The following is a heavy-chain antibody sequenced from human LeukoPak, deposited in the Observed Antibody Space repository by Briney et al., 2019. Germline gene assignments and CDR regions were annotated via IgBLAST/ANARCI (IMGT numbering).Heavy chain of an antibody. J-gene: IGHJ3*02. Sequence: SETLSLTCTVSGGSISSSSYYWGWIRQPPGKGLEWIGSIYYSGSTYYNPSLKSRVTISVDTSKNQFSLKLSSVTAADTAVYYCARDKYYDFWSIDIWGQGTMVTVSS. CDR1: GGSISSSSYY. V-gene: IGHV4-39*07. CDR3: ARDKYYDFWSIDI. CDR2: IYYSGST. D-gene: IGHD3-3*01.